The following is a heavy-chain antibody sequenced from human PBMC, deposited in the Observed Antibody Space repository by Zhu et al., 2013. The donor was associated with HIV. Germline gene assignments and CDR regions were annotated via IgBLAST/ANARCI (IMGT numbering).Heavy chain of an antibody. CDR2: ISPYNGYT. Sequence: QVQLVQSGAEVKKPGASVKVSCKASGYSFSGYGISWVRQAPGQGLEWMGWISPYNGYTNYAQNLQGRVSMTRDTSTSTAYMELRSLRSDDTAVYYCARAPPRTTQSFHFDYWGQGTQVIVSS. V-gene: IGHV1-18*01. J-gene: IGHJ4*02. CDR3: ARAPPRTTQSFHFDY. D-gene: IGHD3-10*01. CDR1: GYSFSGYG.